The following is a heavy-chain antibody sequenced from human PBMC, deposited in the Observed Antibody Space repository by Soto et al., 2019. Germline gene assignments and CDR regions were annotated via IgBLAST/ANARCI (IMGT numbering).Heavy chain of an antibody. CDR2: IDPSDSYT. CDR3: ASRDCSSTSCYDYYYYGMDV. D-gene: IGHD2-2*01. Sequence: HGESLKICWKGSGDSFTSYGSSWVRQMPGKGLEWMGRIDPSDSYTNYSPSFQGHVTISADKSISTAYLQWSSLKASDTAMYYCASRDCSSTSCYDYYYYGMDVWGQGTTVTVSS. J-gene: IGHJ6*02. V-gene: IGHV5-10-1*01. CDR1: GDSFTSYG.